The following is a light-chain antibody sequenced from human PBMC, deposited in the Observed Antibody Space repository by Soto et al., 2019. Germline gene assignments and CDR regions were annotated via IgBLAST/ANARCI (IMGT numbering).Light chain of an antibody. Sequence: AIQMTQSPSSLSASVGDRVTITCRASQDIRNDLGWYQQKPGKTPKLLIFAASSLQSRVPSRFGGSGSGTEFNLTISRLQPEEFATYYCLQDFNYPWTFGQGTKVEI. CDR3: LQDFNYPWT. CDR1: QDIRND. J-gene: IGKJ1*01. CDR2: AAS. V-gene: IGKV1-6*01.